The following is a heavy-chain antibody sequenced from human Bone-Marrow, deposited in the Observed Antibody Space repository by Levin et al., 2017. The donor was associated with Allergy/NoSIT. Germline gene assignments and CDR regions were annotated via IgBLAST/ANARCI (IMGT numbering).Heavy chain of an antibody. D-gene: IGHD6-19*01. Sequence: GESLKISCAASGFTFSSYAMSWVRQAPGKGMEWVSSISGSGTITHYAESVKGRFTISRDISKNMLHLQMNSLRAEDTAIYFCAKEGLAVAGYYFDSWGQGTLVTVSS. CDR1: GFTFSSYA. V-gene: IGHV3-23*01. CDR2: ISGSGTIT. CDR3: AKEGLAVAGYYFDS. J-gene: IGHJ4*02.